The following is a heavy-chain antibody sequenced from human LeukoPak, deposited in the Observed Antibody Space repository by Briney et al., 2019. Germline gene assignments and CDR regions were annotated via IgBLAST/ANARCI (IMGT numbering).Heavy chain of an antibody. CDR2: IYYSGST. D-gene: IGHD3-9*01. CDR1: GGSISSSSYY. CDR3: ARQGGNDILTGYLYYFDY. Sequence: PSETLSLTCTVSGGSISSSSYYWGWIRQPPGKGLEWIGSIYYSGSTYYNPSLKSRVTISVDTSKHQFSLKLSSVTAADTAVYYCARQGGNDILTGYLYYFDYWGQGTLVTVSS. J-gene: IGHJ4*02. V-gene: IGHV4-39*01.